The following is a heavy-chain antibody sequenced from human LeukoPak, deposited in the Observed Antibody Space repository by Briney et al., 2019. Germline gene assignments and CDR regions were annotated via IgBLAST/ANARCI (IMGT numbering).Heavy chain of an antibody. CDR1: GFTFSTYS. D-gene: IGHD3-9*01. J-gene: IGHJ5*02. CDR3: ARRVSTGNVYSWFDP. V-gene: IGHV3-48*02. CDR2: ITSSSTI. Sequence: PGGSLRLSCAASGFTFSTYSMSWLRQAPGKGLEWISYITSSSTIYYADSVKGRFTISRDNAKNSLYLQMNSLRHEDTAVYYCARRVSTGNVYSWFDPWGQGTLVTVSS.